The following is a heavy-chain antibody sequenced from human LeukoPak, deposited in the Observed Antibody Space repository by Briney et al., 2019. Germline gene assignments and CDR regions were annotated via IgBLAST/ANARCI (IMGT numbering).Heavy chain of an antibody. V-gene: IGHV3-53*01. D-gene: IGHD6-19*01. CDR1: GFTVSSNS. J-gene: IGHJ4*02. CDR3: ARETSGWSFDY. Sequence: PGGSLRLSCTVSGFTVSSNSMSWVRQAPGKGLEWVSFIYSDNTHYSDSVKGRFTISRDNSKNTLYLQMNSLRAEDTAVYYCARETSGWSFDYWGQGTLVTVSS. CDR2: IYSDNT.